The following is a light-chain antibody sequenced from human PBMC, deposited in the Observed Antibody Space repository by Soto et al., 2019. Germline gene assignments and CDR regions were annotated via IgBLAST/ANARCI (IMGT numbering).Light chain of an antibody. CDR2: DAS. V-gene: IGKV3-11*01. CDR3: QQRKNWKVT. CDR1: QSVSSSS. Sequence: EIVSTQSPATLSVSPGGSATLSCTASQSVSSSSLAWYQQKPGQAPRLLIYDASNRATGIPARFSGSGSGTDFTLTISSLQNEDFAVYYCQQRKNWKVTFGQGTRLEIK. J-gene: IGKJ5*01.